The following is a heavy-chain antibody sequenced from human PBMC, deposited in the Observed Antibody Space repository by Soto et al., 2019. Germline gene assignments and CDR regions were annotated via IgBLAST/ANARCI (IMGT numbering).Heavy chain of an antibody. J-gene: IGHJ4*02. D-gene: IGHD6-13*01. CDR1: GDSISSGSYY. CDR3: ARATGYSSSWYGY. V-gene: IGHV4-39*07. Sequence: PSETLSLTCTVSGDSISSGSYYWGWVRQPPGKGLEWIGEINHSGSTNYNPSLKSRVTISVDTSKNQFSLKLSSVTAADTAVYYCARATGYSSSWYGYWGQGTLVTVSS. CDR2: INHSGST.